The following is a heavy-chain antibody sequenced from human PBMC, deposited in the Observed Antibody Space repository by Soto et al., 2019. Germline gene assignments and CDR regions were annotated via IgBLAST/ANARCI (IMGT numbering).Heavy chain of an antibody. J-gene: IGHJ6*02. D-gene: IGHD3-22*01. V-gene: IGHV1-69*06. CDR3: ARVRQGRGYYPPMTYYYGMDV. CDR1: GGTFSSYA. CDR2: IIPIFGTA. Sequence: SVKVSCKASGGTFSSYAISWVRQAPGQGLEWMGGIIPIFGTANYAQKFQGRVTITADKSTSTAYMELSSLRSEDTAVYYCARVRQGRGYYPPMTYYYGMDVWGQGTTVTVSS.